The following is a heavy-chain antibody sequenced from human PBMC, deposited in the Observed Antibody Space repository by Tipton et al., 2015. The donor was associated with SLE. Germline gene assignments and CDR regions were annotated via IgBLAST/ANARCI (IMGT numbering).Heavy chain of an antibody. CDR2: SYTSGST. CDR3: ARGYSSSLEPFDY. J-gene: IGHJ4*02. D-gene: IGHD6-13*01. V-gene: IGHV4-4*08. Sequence: TLSLTCTVSGGSISSYYWSWIRQPPGKGLEWIGYSYTSGSTHYNPSLKSRVTISVDTSKNQFSLKLSSVTAADTAVYYCARGYSSSLEPFDYWGQGTLVTVSS. CDR1: GGSISSYY.